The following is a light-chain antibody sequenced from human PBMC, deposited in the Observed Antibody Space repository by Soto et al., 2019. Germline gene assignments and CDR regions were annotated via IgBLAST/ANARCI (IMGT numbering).Light chain of an antibody. J-gene: IGKJ4*01. Sequence: EIVMTQSPATLSVSPGERATLSCRASQSVSSNLAWYQQKPGQAPRLLIYGASSRPTGIPDRFSGSGSGTDFTLTISRLEPADFAVYYCQQYASAPHTFGGGTKVDIK. CDR2: GAS. CDR3: QQYASAPHT. V-gene: IGKV3-20*01. CDR1: QSVSSN.